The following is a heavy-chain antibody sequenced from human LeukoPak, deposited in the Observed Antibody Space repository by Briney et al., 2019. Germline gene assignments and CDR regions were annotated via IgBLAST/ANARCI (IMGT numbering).Heavy chain of an antibody. CDR3: ARDRRRDIVATILDY. V-gene: IGHV1-46*01. J-gene: IGHJ4*02. CDR1: GYTFTSYY. CDR2: INPSGGST. Sequence: ASVKVSCKASGYTFTSYYMHWVRQAPGQGLEWMGIINPSGGSTSYAQKFQGRVTMTRDTSTSTVYMELSSLRSEDTAVYYCARDRRRDIVATILDYWGQGTLVTVSS. D-gene: IGHD5-12*01.